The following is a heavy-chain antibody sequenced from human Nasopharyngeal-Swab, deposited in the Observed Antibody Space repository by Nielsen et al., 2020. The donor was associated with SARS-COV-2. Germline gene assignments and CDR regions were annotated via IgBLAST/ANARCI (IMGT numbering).Heavy chain of an antibody. CDR3: ARDCIHYDSYCGPFDY. V-gene: IGHV3-48*04. D-gene: IGHD3-22*01. Sequence: GESLKISCAASGFTFSSYSMNWVRQAPGKGLEWVSYISSSSSNIYYADSVKGRFAISRDNAKNSLFLQLNSLRAEDTAVYYCARDCIHYDSYCGPFDYWGQGTMVTVSS. CDR2: ISSSSSNI. CDR1: GFTFSSYS. J-gene: IGHJ3*01.